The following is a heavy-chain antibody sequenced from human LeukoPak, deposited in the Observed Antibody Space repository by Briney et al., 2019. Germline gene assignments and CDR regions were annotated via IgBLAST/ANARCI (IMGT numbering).Heavy chain of an antibody. J-gene: IGHJ5*02. CDR1: EFTFSSYA. D-gene: IGHD2-2*01. CDR2: ISGSGGST. CDR3: AKDRLVVVPAAIFWFDP. Sequence: GGSLRLSCAASEFTFSSYAMSWVRQAPGKGLEWVSAISGSGGSTYYADSVKGRFTISRDNSKNTLYLQMNSLRAEDTAVYYCAKDRLVVVPAAIFWFDPWGQGTLVTVSS. V-gene: IGHV3-23*01.